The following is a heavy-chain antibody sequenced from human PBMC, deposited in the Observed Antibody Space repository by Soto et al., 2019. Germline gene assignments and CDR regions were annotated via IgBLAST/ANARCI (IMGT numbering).Heavy chain of an antibody. Sequence: SETLSLTCAVYGGSFSGYYWSWIRQPPGKGLEWIGEINHSGSTNYNPSLKSRVTISVDTSKNQFSLKLSSVTAADTAVYYRARASKWTGSSSWCLDYWGQGTQVTVSS. V-gene: IGHV4-34*01. D-gene: IGHD6-13*01. J-gene: IGHJ4*02. CDR3: ARASKWTGSSSWCLDY. CDR2: INHSGST. CDR1: GGSFSGYY.